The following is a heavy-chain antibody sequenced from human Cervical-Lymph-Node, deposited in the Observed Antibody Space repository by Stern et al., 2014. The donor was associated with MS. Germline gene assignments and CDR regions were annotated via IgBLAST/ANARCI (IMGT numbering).Heavy chain of an antibody. V-gene: IGHV1-46*03. CDR3: ARGIYSGGYFEYFHY. CDR1: GNTFTSYS. Sequence: QVQLVQSGAEVKKPGASVNVSCEAPGNTFTSYSMHWVRQAPGQGLEWMGMMHPSGGRTRYAQKFQGRVSMTRDTSTSTIYMELSSLRSEDTAVYYCARGIYSGGYFEYFHYWGQGTRVTVSS. CDR2: MHPSGGRT. D-gene: IGHD3-22*01. J-gene: IGHJ1*01.